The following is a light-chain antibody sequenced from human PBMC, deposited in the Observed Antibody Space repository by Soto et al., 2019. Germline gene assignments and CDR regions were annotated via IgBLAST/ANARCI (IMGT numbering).Light chain of an antibody. V-gene: IGKV4-1*01. CDR1: RNIFYSSNNEDY. CDR3: QQYYGSWT. J-gene: IGKJ1*01. Sequence: DIVMTQSPDSLAVSLGERATINCKSSRNIFYSSNNEDYLAWYQQKPGQPPKLLFYGASIRQSGVPDRVSGSGSGTDFTLTISSLQAEDVAVYYCQQYYGSWTFGQVTKVEIK. CDR2: GAS.